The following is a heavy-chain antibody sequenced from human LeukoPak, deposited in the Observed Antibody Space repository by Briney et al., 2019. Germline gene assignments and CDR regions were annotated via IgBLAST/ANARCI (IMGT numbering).Heavy chain of an antibody. CDR1: GFTFSSYE. J-gene: IGHJ4*02. Sequence: GGSLRLSCAASGFTFSSYEMNWVRQAPGKGLEWVSYISSSGSTIYYADSVKGRFTISRDNSKNTLYLQMSSLRAEDMAVYYCARGDTMVREVIWRWGQGTLVTVSS. D-gene: IGHD3-10*01. CDR2: ISSSGSTI. V-gene: IGHV3-48*03. CDR3: ARGDTMVREVIWR.